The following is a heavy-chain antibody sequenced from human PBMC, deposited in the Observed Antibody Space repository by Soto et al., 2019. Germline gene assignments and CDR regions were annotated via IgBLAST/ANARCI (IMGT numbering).Heavy chain of an antibody. D-gene: IGHD3-10*01. Sequence: ASVKVSCKASGYTFTSYYMHWVRQAPGQGLEWMGIINPSGGSTSYAQKFQGRVTITRDTSASTAYMELSILRSEDTAVYYCARDAGSFGYWGQGTLVTVSS. CDR2: INPSGGST. V-gene: IGHV1-46*01. CDR3: ARDAGSFGY. J-gene: IGHJ4*02. CDR1: GYTFTSYY.